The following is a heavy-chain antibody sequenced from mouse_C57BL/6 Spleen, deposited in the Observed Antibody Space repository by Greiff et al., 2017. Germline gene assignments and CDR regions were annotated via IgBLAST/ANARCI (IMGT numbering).Heavy chain of an antibody. CDR3: APITTVPFAY. CDR2: IYPGDGDT. V-gene: IGHV1-80*01. J-gene: IGHJ3*01. D-gene: IGHD1-1*01. CDR1: GYTFTSYW. Sequence: QVQLQQPGAELVKPGASVKVSCKASGYTFTSYWMNWVKQRPGKGLEWIGQIYPGDGDTNYNGKFKGKATLTADKSSSTAYMQLSSLTSEDSAVYFCAPITTVPFAYWGQGTLVTVSA.